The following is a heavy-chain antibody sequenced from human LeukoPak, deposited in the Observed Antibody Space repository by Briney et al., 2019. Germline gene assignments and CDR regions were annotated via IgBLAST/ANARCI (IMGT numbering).Heavy chain of an antibody. V-gene: IGHV3-48*03. D-gene: IGHD4-23*01. J-gene: IGHJ4*02. CDR2: ISSSGSTI. CDR1: GFTFSSYE. Sequence: GGSLRLSCAASGFTFSSYEMNWVRQAPGKGLEWVSYISSSGSTIYYADSVKGRFTISRDNAKNSLYLQMKSLRAEDTAVYYCARDYGGSPPFDYWGQGTLVTVSS. CDR3: ARDYGGSPPFDY.